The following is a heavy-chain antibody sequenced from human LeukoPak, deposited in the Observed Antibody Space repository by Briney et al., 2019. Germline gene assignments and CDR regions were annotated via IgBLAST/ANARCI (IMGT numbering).Heavy chain of an antibody. V-gene: IGHV1-18*01. CDR2: ISAYNGNT. CDR3: ARVGYCSRTSCYARTLFDP. CDR1: GYTFTSYG. J-gene: IGHJ5*02. D-gene: IGHD2-2*01. Sequence: ASVKVSCKASGYTFTSYGISWVRQAPGQGLEWMGWISAYNGNTNYAQKLQGRVTMTTDTSTSTAYMELRSLRSDDTAVYYCARVGYCSRTSCYARTLFDPWGQGTLVTVSS.